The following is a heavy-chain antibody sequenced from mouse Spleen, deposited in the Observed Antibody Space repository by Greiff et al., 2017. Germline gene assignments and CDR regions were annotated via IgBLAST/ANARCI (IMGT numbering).Heavy chain of an antibody. CDR3: ARTGDDYDAWFAY. Sequence: VQLQQSGPGLVQPSQSLSITCTVSGFSLTSYGVHWVRQSPGKGLEWLGVIWSGGSTDYNAAFISRLSISKDNSKSQVFFKMNSLQADDTAIYYCARTGDDYDAWFAYWGQGTLVTVSA. CDR2: IWSGGST. J-gene: IGHJ3*01. CDR1: GFSLTSYG. D-gene: IGHD2-4*01. V-gene: IGHV2-2*01.